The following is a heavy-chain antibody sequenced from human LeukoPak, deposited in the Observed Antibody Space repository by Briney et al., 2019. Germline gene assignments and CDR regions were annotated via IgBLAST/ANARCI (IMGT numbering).Heavy chain of an antibody. D-gene: IGHD1-26*01. CDR2: IRSKAYGGTT. J-gene: IGHJ4*02. V-gene: IGHV3-49*04. Sequence: GGFLRLSCTASGFTFGDYAMSWVRQAPGKGLEWVGFIRSKAYGGTTEYAASVKGRLTISRDDSKSIAYLQMNSLKTEDTAVYYCTREREVGAGDYWGQGTLVTVSS. CDR1: GFTFGDYA. CDR3: TREREVGAGDY.